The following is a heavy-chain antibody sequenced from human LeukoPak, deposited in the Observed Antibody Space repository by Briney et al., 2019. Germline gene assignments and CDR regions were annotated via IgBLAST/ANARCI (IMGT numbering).Heavy chain of an antibody. V-gene: IGHV4-34*01. CDR1: GGSFSGYY. CDR2: INHSGST. J-gene: IGHJ4*02. CDR3: ARGEYSGSTYYFDY. D-gene: IGHD1-26*01. Sequence: SETLSLTCAVYGGSFSGYYWSWIRQPPGKGLEWIGEINHSGSTNYNPSLKSRVTISVDTSKNQFSLKLSSVTAADTAVYYCARGEYSGSTYYFDYWGQGTLVTVSS.